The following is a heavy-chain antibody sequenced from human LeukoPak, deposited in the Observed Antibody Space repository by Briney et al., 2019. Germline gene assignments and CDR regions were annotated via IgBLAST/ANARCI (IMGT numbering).Heavy chain of an antibody. J-gene: IGHJ4*02. Sequence: GGSLRLSCAASGFGFSSYWMHWVRHAPGQGLVWVSRIKGDGISTNYADSVKGRFTISRDIAKNTLYLQMNSLRAEDTGVYYCAKDHYWSIDYWGRGTLVTVSS. D-gene: IGHD3-3*01. CDR2: IKGDGIST. CDR3: AKDHYWSIDY. CDR1: GFGFSSYW. V-gene: IGHV3-74*01.